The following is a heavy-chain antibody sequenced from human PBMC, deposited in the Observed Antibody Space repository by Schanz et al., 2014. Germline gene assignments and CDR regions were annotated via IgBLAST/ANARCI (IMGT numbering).Heavy chain of an antibody. D-gene: IGHD3-22*01. CDR1: GFTFSDHW. J-gene: IGHJ6*02. CDR2: ISYDGSNK. V-gene: IGHV3-30*03. Sequence: VQLVESGGALVQPGGSLRLSCSASGFTFSDHWMSWVRQPPGKGLEWVAVISYDGSNKYYADSVKGRFTISRDNSKNTLYLQMNSLRAEDTAVYYCASPLLYDSLDVWGQGTTVTVSS. CDR3: ASPLLYDSLDV.